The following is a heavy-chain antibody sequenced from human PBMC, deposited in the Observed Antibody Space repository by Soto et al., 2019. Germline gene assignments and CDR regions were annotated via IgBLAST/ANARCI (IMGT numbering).Heavy chain of an antibody. Sequence: QVQLQESGPGLVKPSETLSLTCTVSGGSISSYYRSWIRQPPGKGLEWIGYIYYSGSTNYNPSLKSRVTISVATSKNQFSLKLSSVTAADTAVYYCARPSTVTTSHAFDIWGQGTMVTVSS. CDR1: GGSISSYY. J-gene: IGHJ3*02. CDR3: ARPSTVTTSHAFDI. D-gene: IGHD4-17*01. CDR2: IYYSGST. V-gene: IGHV4-59*08.